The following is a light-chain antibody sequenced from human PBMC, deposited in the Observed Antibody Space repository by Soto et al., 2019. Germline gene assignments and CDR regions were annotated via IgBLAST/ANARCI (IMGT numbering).Light chain of an antibody. CDR1: QNINNY. Sequence: IQMTQSPCSLSASVGDRVTITCHASQNINNYLNWYQQKPGRAPKLLIYDASNLEAGVPSRFRGSGSGTDFTFTISRLQPEDIATYYCQQYENLPTFGQGTRLEIK. CDR3: QQYENLPT. V-gene: IGKV1-33*01. CDR2: DAS. J-gene: IGKJ5*01.